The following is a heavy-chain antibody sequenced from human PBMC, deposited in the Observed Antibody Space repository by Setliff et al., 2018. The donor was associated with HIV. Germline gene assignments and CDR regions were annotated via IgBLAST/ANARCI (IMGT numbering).Heavy chain of an antibody. Sequence: PSETLSLTCAVYGGSFSGFYWTFIRQPPGKGLEWIGEINHSGSTNYNPSLKRRVTISVDTSKNQFSLKLNSVTAADTAVYYCAKVGSSGYYEMCDYWGQGTLVTVSS. CDR1: GGSFSGFY. J-gene: IGHJ4*02. V-gene: IGHV4-34*01. CDR2: INHSGST. D-gene: IGHD5-12*01. CDR3: AKVGSSGYYEMCDY.